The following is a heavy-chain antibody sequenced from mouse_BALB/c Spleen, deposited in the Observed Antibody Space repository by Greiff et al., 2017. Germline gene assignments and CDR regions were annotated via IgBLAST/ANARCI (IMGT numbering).Heavy chain of an antibody. CDR1: GYTFTSYW. J-gene: IGHJ2*01. CDR2: IYPSDSYT. D-gene: IGHD1-1*01. V-gene: IGHV1-69*02. Sequence: VQLQQPGAELVRPGASVKLSCKASGYTFTSYWINWVKPRPGQGLEWIGNIYPSDSYTNYNQKFKDKATLTVDKSSSTAYMQLSSPTSEDSAVYYCTSKDVAYYFDYWGQGTTLTVSS. CDR3: TSKDVAYYFDY.